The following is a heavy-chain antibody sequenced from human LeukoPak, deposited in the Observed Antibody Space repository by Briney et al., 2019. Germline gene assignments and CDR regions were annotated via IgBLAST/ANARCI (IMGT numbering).Heavy chain of an antibody. D-gene: IGHD5-24*01. J-gene: IGHJ4*02. CDR2: IYYSGST. CDR1: GGSISSSSYY. Sequence: SETLSLTCTVSGGSISSSSYYWDWIRQPPGKRLEWIGSIYYSGSTYYNPSLKSRVTISVDTSKKQLSLKLSSVTAADTAVYYCARQDDYNFDYWGQGTLVTVSS. CDR3: ARQDDYNFDY. V-gene: IGHV4-39*01.